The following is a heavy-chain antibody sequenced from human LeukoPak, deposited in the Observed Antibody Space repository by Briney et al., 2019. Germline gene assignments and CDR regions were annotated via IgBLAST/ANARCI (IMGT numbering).Heavy chain of an antibody. D-gene: IGHD6-19*01. J-gene: IGHJ4*02. V-gene: IGHV4-39*01. Sequence: SETLSLTCTVSGGSISSSSYYWGWIRQPPGKGLEWIGSIFYGGTTYYNPSLKSRVTIPVDTSKNQFSLKLSSVTAADTAVYYCARQTTRGQWLAQFDYWGQGTLVTVSS. CDR2: IFYGGTT. CDR1: GGSISSSSYY. CDR3: ARQTTRGQWLAQFDY.